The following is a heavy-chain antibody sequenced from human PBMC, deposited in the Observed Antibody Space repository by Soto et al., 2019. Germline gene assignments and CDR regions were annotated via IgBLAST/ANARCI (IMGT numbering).Heavy chain of an antibody. CDR3: ARGSPVHCSGGSCYSTWFDP. D-gene: IGHD2-15*01. Sequence: PSETLSLTCTVSGDSISGGYFLSWIRQHPGKGLEWIGYIYYSGSSYYNPSLESRVTISVDTSKNQFSLRLRSVTAADTAVYHCARGSPVHCSGGSCYSTWFDPWGQGTPVTVSS. CDR1: GDSISGGYF. CDR2: IYYSGSS. J-gene: IGHJ5*02. V-gene: IGHV4-31*03.